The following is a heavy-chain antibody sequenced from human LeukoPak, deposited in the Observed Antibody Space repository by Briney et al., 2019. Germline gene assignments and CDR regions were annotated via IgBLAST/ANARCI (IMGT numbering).Heavy chain of an antibody. J-gene: IGHJ4*02. D-gene: IGHD3-10*01. Sequence: GGSLRLSCAASGFTFNKAWMSWVRLAPGKGLEWVGRIKNKGDGGTTDYAAPVKGRFTVSRDDSKSTLYLQMNSLKTEDTAVYYCTTSGTPFEYWGQGTPVTVSS. CDR1: GFTFNKAW. CDR2: IKNKGDGGTT. V-gene: IGHV3-15*01. CDR3: TTSGTPFEY.